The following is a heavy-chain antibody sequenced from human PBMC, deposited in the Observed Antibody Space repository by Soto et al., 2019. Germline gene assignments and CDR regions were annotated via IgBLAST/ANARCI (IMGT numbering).Heavy chain of an antibody. Sequence: GGSLRLSCAASGVPFTIYAMTWVRQFPGEGLQWVSSISKSGDSTYYADSVKGRFTTSRDNSKNTLYLQMNSLRAEDTAIYYCDKGSFGFDYWGPRSLVTVSX. J-gene: IGHJ4*01. V-gene: IGHV3-23*01. CDR3: DKGSFGFDY. CDR2: ISKSGDST. D-gene: IGHD3-10*01. CDR1: GVPFTIYA.